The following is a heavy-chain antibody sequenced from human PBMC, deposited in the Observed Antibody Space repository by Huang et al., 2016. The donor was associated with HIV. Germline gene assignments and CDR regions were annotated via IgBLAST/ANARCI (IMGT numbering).Heavy chain of an antibody. D-gene: IGHD3-22*01. CDR2: INSEGSST. CDR3: ARDPRIQSWLNFFDY. Sequence: EVQLVESGGGLVQPGGSLRLSCAASGFSISSYWMHWVRQAPGKGLVCVARINSEGSSTSYADSVKGRFTISRDNANNTLYLQMNSLRAEDTAVYYCARDPRIQSWLNFFDYWGQGTLVSVSS. V-gene: IGHV3-74*01. CDR1: GFSISSYW. J-gene: IGHJ4*02.